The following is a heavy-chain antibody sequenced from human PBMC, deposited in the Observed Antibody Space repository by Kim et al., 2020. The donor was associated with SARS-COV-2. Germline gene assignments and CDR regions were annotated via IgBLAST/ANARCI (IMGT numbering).Heavy chain of an antibody. J-gene: IGHJ6*02. Sequence: GGSLRLSCAASGFTFDDYAMHWVRQAPGKGLEWVSLISGDGGITYYADSVKGRFTISRDNSKNSLYLQMNSLRTEDTALYYCAKDTIFGVYAYYYYDLDVWGHGTTGTVSS. CDR1: GFTFDDYA. V-gene: IGHV3-43*02. D-gene: IGHD3-3*01. CDR3: AKDTIFGVYAYYYYDLDV. CDR2: ISGDGGIT.